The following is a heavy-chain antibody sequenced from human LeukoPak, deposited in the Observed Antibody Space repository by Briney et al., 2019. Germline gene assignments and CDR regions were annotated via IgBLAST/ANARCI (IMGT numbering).Heavy chain of an antibody. Sequence: GGSLRLSCAASGFTFSSYAMSWVRQAPGKGREWVSAISGSGGSTYYADSVKGRFSISRDNSKNTLYLQMNSLRAEDTAAYYCAKESGGYYEVNFDYWGQGTLVTVSS. V-gene: IGHV3-23*01. J-gene: IGHJ4*02. CDR3: AKESGGYYEVNFDY. CDR2: ISGSGGST. CDR1: GFTFSSYA. D-gene: IGHD3-10*01.